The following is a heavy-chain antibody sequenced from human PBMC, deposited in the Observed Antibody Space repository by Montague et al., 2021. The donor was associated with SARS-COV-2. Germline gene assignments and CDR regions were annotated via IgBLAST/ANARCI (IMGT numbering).Heavy chain of an antibody. CDR1: GGSISSSSYY. D-gene: IGHD3-10*01. CDR3: ARREDYYGSGSYPN. J-gene: IGHJ4*02. CDR2: IYYSGST. V-gene: IGHV4-39*01. Sequence: SETLSLTCTVSGGSISSSSYYWGWIRQPPGKGLEWIGSIYYSGSTYYNPSLKSRVTISVDTSKNQFSLKLGSVTAAGTAVYYCARREDYYGSGSYPNWGQGTLVTVSS.